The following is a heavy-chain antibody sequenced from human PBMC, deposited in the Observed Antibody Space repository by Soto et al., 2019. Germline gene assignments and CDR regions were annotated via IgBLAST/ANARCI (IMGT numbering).Heavy chain of an antibody. CDR2: ISSSSSYI. D-gene: IGHD3-10*01. J-gene: IGHJ4*02. CDR1: GFTFSSYS. V-gene: IGHV3-21*01. CDR3: ARGGFYYGSGRYPGDY. Sequence: EVQLVESGGGLVKPGGSLRLSCAASGFTFSSYSMNWVRQAPGKGLEWVSSISSSSSYIYYADSVKGRFNISRDNAKNSLYLKMNILRAEDTAVYYCARGGFYYGSGRYPGDYWGQGTLVTVSS.